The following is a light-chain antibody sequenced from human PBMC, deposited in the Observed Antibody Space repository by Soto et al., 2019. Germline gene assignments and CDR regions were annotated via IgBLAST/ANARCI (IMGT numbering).Light chain of an antibody. V-gene: IGKV1-17*01. CDR2: AAS. Sequence: DIQMTQSPSSLSASVGDRVTITCRTSEVIRDYLSWFQQKPGKAPKRLIYAASNLQGGVPSRFSGSGSGTEFNLTISSLQAEDFATYFCLQSSSFPRTFGQGTKVDIK. CDR3: LQSSSFPRT. J-gene: IGKJ1*01. CDR1: EVIRDY.